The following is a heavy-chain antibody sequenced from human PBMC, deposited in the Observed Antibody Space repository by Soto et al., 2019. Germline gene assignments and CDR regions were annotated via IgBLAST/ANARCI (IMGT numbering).Heavy chain of an antibody. CDR2: IIPIFGTA. D-gene: IGHD6-13*01. Sequence: QVQLVQSGAEVKKPGSSVKVSCKASGGTFSSYAISWVRQAPGQGLEWMGGIIPIFGTANYAQKFQGRVTITADKSTSTAYMELSSLRSEDTAVYYXXXIMYSSLEGDDAFDIWGQGTMVTVSS. J-gene: IGHJ3*02. CDR3: XXIMYSSLEGDDAFDI. V-gene: IGHV1-69*06. CDR1: GGTFSSYA.